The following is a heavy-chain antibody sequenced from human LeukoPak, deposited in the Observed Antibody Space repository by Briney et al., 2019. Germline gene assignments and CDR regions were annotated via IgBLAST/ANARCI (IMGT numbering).Heavy chain of an antibody. V-gene: IGHV4-30-4*08. CDR2: IYYSGST. Sequence: SETLSLTCAVYGGSFSGYYWSWIRQPPGKGLEWIGYIYYSGSTYYNPSLKSRVTISVDTSKNQFSLKLSSVTAADTAVYYCARAVEWIHFDLWGRGTLVTVSS. D-gene: IGHD5-18*01. J-gene: IGHJ2*01. CDR1: GGSFSGYY. CDR3: ARAVEWIHFDL.